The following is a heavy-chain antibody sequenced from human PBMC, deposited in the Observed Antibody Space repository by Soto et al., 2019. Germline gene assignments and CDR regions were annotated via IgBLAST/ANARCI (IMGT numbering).Heavy chain of an antibody. V-gene: IGHV3-30-3*02. D-gene: IGHD5-18*01. J-gene: IGHJ2*01. Sequence: QVQLVESGGGVVQPGRSLRLSCAASGFTFRSYAIHWVRQAPGKGLVWVAVISYDGGNTFYAESVRGRFIITRDNSKNTVSLQMNSLRSDDTALYFCAKDRGAGYTAWGHFDVWGRGTPVTVSS. CDR3: AKDRGAGYTAWGHFDV. CDR1: GFTFRSYA. CDR2: ISYDGGNT.